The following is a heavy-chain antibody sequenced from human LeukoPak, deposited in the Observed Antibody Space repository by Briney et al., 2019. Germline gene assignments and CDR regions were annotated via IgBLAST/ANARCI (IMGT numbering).Heavy chain of an antibody. CDR2: FYHSGST. V-gene: IGHV4-38-2*02. CDR1: GYSISSGFY. Sequence: SETLSLTCSVSGYSISSGFYWGWTRPSPGKGLEWRGTFYHSGSTHYNPALKRRVTISVDTSKNQFSLRLCSVTVADTAVYYCARGSYSDYVINYWGQGILVTVSS. D-gene: IGHD4-11*01. J-gene: IGHJ4*02. CDR3: ARGSYSDYVINY.